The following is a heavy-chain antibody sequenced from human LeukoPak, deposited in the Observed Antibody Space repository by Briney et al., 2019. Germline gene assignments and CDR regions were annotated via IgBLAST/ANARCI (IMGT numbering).Heavy chain of an antibody. J-gene: IGHJ4*02. CDR2: ISSSSSTI. D-gene: IGHD1-26*01. CDR3: ARDRRGSGSSFFDY. Sequence: GGSLRLSCAASGFTLSSYSMNRVRQAPGKGLEWVSYISSSSSTIYYADSVKGRFTISRDNAKNSLYLQMNSLRAEDTAVYYCARDRRGSGSSFFDYWGQGTLVTVSS. CDR1: GFTLSSYS. V-gene: IGHV3-48*01.